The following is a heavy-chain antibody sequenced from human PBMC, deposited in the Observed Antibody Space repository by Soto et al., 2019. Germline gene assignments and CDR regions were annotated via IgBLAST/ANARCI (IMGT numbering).Heavy chain of an antibody. CDR2: IYYSGST. Sequence: PSQTLSLTCTVYSGSISSGGYCCSWTRQHPGKGLEWIGYIYYSGSTYYNPSLKSRVTISVDTSKNQFSLKLSSVTAADTAVYYCGGSGYLGAFDIWGQGTMVTVSS. CDR3: GGSGYLGAFDI. J-gene: IGHJ3*02. CDR1: SGSISSGGYC. V-gene: IGHV4-31*03. D-gene: IGHD3-22*01.